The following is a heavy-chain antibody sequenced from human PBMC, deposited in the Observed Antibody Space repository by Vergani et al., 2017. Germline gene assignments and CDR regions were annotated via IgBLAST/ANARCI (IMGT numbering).Heavy chain of an antibody. CDR1: FDSIRNLY. D-gene: IGHD6-19*01. Sequence: QVQLQESGPGLVKSSETLSLTCSVFFDSIRNLYCNWIRQPPGKGLEWIGSIHYSENTNYNPSLKTRVTISVDTSKNQFSLTLTSATAADTAVYYCASDTHSGQRADRWGQGILVTVTS. V-gene: IGHV4-59*11. CDR2: IHYSENT. CDR3: ASDTHSGQRADR. J-gene: IGHJ5*02.